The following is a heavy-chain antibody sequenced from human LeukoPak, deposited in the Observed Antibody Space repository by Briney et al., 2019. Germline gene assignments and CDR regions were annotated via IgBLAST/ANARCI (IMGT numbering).Heavy chain of an antibody. V-gene: IGHV3-48*03. D-gene: IGHD6-13*01. Sequence: GGSLRLSCAASGFTFSSYWMNWVRQAPGKGLEWVSYISSSAGTIYYADSVKGRFTISRDNAKNSLYLQMNSLRAEDTAVYYCARGTGYSSKAFDIWGQGTMVTVSS. CDR3: ARGTGYSSKAFDI. CDR1: GFTFSSYW. J-gene: IGHJ3*02. CDR2: ISSSAGTI.